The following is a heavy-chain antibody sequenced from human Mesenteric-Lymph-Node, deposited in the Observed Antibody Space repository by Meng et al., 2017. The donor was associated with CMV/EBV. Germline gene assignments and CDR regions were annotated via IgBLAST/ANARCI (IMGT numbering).Heavy chain of an antibody. CDR3: ARGYSYVQY. CDR2: IYYSGSA. CDR1: GRSISSYY. D-gene: IGHD5-18*01. Sequence: SETLSLTCTVSGRSISSYYWSWIRQPPGKGLEWIGNIYYSGSANYNPSLKSRVTISVDTSKNQFSLKLSSVTAADTAVYYCARGYSYVQYWGQGTLVTV. V-gene: IGHV4-59*01. J-gene: IGHJ4*02.